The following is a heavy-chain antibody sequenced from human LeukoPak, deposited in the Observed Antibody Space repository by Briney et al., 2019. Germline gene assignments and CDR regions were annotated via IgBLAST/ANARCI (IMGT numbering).Heavy chain of an antibody. CDR1: GESLGGFY. J-gene: IGHJ4*01. D-gene: IGHD3-10*01. CDR2: VTHSGST. V-gene: IGHV4-34*01. Sequence: PSETLSLTCAVYGESLGGFYWTWIRQPPGKGLEWIGEVTHSGSTNYNPSLKNRVGISIDTSKNQFSLKLASVTAADTAVYYCARSWTLWGYFHYWGHGILVTVSS. CDR3: ARSWTLWGYFHY.